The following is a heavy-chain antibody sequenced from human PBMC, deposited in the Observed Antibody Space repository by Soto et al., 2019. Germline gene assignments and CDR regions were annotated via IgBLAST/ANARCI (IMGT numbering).Heavy chain of an antibody. J-gene: IGHJ3*02. V-gene: IGHV1-24*01. Sequence: ASVKVSCKASGYTFTSYYMHWVRQAPGKGLEWMGGFDPEDGETIYAQKFQGRVTMTEDTSTDTAYMELSSLRSEDTAVYYCATSPYSSSADAFDIWGQGTMVTVSS. CDR1: GYTFTSYY. D-gene: IGHD6-6*01. CDR3: ATSPYSSSADAFDI. CDR2: FDPEDGET.